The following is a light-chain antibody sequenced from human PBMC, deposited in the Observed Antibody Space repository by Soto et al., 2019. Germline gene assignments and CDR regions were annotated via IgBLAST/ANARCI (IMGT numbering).Light chain of an antibody. CDR2: AAS. CDR1: QSISSY. CDR3: QQSYSTPIT. V-gene: IGKV1-39*01. Sequence: QMTQSASSLSASVGDRVTITCRASQSISSYLNWYQQKPGKAPKLLIYAASSLQSGVPSRFSGSGSGTDFTLTISSLQPEDFATYYCQQSYSTPITFGQRTRLEIK. J-gene: IGKJ5*01.